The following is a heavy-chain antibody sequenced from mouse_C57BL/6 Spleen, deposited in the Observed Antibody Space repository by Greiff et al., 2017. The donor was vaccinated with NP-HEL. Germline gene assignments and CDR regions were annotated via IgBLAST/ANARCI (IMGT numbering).Heavy chain of an antibody. J-gene: IGHJ4*01. CDR3: ARDGSSPNYYAMDY. D-gene: IGHD1-1*01. Sequence: VQLQQPGAELVMPGASVKLSCKASGYTFTSYWMHWVKQRPGQGLEWIGEIDPSDSYTNYNQKFKGKSTLTVDKSSSTAYMQLSSLTSEDSAVYYCARDGSSPNYYAMDYWGQGTSVTVSS. CDR2: IDPSDSYT. CDR1: GYTFTSYW. V-gene: IGHV1-69*01.